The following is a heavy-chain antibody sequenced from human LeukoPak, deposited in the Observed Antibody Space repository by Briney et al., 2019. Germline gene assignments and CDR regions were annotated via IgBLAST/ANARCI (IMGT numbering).Heavy chain of an antibody. J-gene: IGHJ4*02. V-gene: IGHV3-23*01. Sequence: GGSLRLSCAASGFTFTDSAMTWVRQAPGKGLEWVSAISTSGGDTIYTDSVKDRFTISRDNSKNTLYLQMNSLRAEDTAIYYCAKGGSYTPLDYWGQGTLVTVSS. CDR3: AKGGSYTPLDY. D-gene: IGHD1-26*01. CDR2: ISTSGGDT. CDR1: GFTFTDSA.